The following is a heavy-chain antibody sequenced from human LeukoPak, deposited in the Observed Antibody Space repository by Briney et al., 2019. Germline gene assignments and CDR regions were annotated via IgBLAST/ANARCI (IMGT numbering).Heavy chain of an antibody. CDR2: ITGSGTRT. J-gene: IGHJ3*01. Sequence: GGSLRLSCAASGFSFCDYAMAWVRQTPGKGLQWVSDITGSGTRTDHADSVRGRFIISRDNSKNELYLQMNSLRVEDTAIYFCAKDRYCSGGLCYADAFDVWGQGIMVTVSS. CDR1: GFSFCDYA. D-gene: IGHD6-19*01. V-gene: IGHV3-23*01. CDR3: AKDRYCSGGLCYADAFDV.